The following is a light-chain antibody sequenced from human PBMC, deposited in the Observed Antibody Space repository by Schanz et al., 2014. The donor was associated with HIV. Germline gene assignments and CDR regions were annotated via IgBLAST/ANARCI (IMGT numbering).Light chain of an antibody. V-gene: IGLV1-51*02. CDR1: SSDIGDNY. Sequence: QSVLTQPPSVSAAPGQKVTISCSGSSSDIGDNYVSWYQHLPGTAPQLLIYGNSNRPSGVPDRFSGSKSGTSASLVISGLQSQDEADYYCATWVDSLNGWVFGGGTKLTVL. CDR2: GNS. J-gene: IGLJ3*02. CDR3: ATWVDSLNGWV.